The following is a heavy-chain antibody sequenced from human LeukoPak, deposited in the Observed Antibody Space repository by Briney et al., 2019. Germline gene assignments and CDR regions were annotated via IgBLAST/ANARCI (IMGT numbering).Heavy chain of an antibody. CDR2: IKSKTDGGTT. V-gene: IGHV3-15*01. Sequence: KTGGSLRLSCAASGFTFSNAWMSWVRQAPGKGLERVGRIKSKTDGGTTDYAAPVKGRFTISRDDSKNTLYLQMNSLKTEDTAVYYCTTGSAIVVVPAASFTYYYGMDVWGKGTTVTVSS. CDR3: TTGSAIVVVPAASFTYYYGMDV. J-gene: IGHJ6*04. CDR1: GFTFSNAW. D-gene: IGHD2-2*01.